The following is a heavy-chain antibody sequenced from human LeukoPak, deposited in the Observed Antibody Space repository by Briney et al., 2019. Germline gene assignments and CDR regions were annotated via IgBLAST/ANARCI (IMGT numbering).Heavy chain of an antibody. Sequence: SETLSLTCTVSGGSISSYHWSWIRQPPGRGLEWIGYIYYSGSTNYNPSLKSRVTISVDTSKNRFSLKLSSVTAADTAVYYCARESPLGLLDYWGQGTLATVSS. V-gene: IGHV4-59*01. CDR2: IYYSGST. J-gene: IGHJ4*02. CDR1: GGSISSYH. D-gene: IGHD5-12*01. CDR3: ARESPLGLLDY.